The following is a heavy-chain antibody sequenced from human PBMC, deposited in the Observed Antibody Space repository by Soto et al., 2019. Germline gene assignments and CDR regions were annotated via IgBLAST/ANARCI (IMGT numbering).Heavy chain of an antibody. CDR2: ISSSGSTI. D-gene: IGHD3-22*01. CDR1: GFTFSSYE. V-gene: IGHV3-48*03. Sequence: RLSCAASGFTFSSYEMNCVRQAPGKVLEWVSYISSSGSTIYYTDSVKGRFTISRDNAKNSLYLQMNSLRAEDTAVYYCARRSGYYYDGYYYYYGMDVWGQGTTVTVSS. J-gene: IGHJ6*02. CDR3: ARRSGYYYDGYYYYYGMDV.